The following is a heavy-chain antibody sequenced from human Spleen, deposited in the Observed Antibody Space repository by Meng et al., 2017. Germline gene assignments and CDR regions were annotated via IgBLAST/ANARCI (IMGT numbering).Heavy chain of an antibody. CDR3: TNDRLNH. CDR2: INPDGSDP. Sequence: EVQWVESGGGLAPPGGSLRLSCTVSGFSFTDHWMHWVRQGPGKGPVWVSRINPDGSDPTYADSVKGRFTISRDNAKNTVYLQMDSLRAEDSALYYCTNDRLNHWGQGALVTVSS. CDR1: GFSFTDHW. D-gene: IGHD1-1*01. V-gene: IGHV3-74*03. J-gene: IGHJ1*01.